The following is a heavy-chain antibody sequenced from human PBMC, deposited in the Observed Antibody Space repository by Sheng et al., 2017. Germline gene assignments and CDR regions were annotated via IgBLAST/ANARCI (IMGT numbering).Heavy chain of an antibody. CDR2: IYHSGST. J-gene: IGHJ4*02. Sequence: QVQLQESGPRTGEGLRRPCPSPALSLVTPSAVVTTGAGSGQPPGKGLEWIGSIYHSGSTYYNPSLKSRVTISVDTSKNQFSLKLSSVTAADTAVYYCARELIGNWNEGILDYWGQG. CDR1: VTPSAVVTT. CDR3: ARELIGNWNEGILDY. D-gene: IGHD1-1*01. V-gene: IGHV4-38-2*02.